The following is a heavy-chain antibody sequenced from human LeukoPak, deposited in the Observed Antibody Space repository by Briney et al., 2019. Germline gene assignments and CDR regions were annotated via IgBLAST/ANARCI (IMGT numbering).Heavy chain of an antibody. CDR1: GGSFSGYY. CDR2: INHSGST. Sequence: TSETLSLTCAVYGGSFSGYYWSWIRQPPGKGLEWIGEINHSGSTNYNPSLKSRVTISVDTSKNQFSLQLNSVTPEDTAVYYCARGPQFVPAYYFDYWGQGTLVTVSS. D-gene: IGHD2-15*01. CDR3: ARGPQFVPAYYFDY. J-gene: IGHJ4*02. V-gene: IGHV4-34*01.